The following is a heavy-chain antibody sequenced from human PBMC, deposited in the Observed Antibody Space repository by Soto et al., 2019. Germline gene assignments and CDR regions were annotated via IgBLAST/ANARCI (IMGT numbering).Heavy chain of an antibody. V-gene: IGHV1-18*01. CDR3: ARDFNCTRRCIDVFDI. D-gene: IGHD2-8*01. Sequence: QVQLVQSGAEVKKPGASVKVSCKASGYSFINYDISWVRQAPGQGLEWMGWVSAYNGNTNYAQKFQGRVTMTTDTSTSTAYMELRSLRSDDTVVYYCARDFNCTRRCIDVFDIWGQGTMVTVSS. CDR1: GYSFINYD. CDR2: VSAYNGNT. J-gene: IGHJ3*02.